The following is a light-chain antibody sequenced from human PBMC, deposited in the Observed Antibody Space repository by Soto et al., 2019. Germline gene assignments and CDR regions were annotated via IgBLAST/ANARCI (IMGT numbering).Light chain of an antibody. CDR1: NIGSKS. V-gene: IGLV3-21*02. Sequence: SYELTQPPSVSVAPGQTATITCGGNNIGSKSVHWYQQKPGQAPVMVVFDNSDRPSGIPERFSGSNSGNTATLTISRVEAGDEADYHCQLWDTSSDLLFGGGTKLTVL. CDR2: DNS. J-gene: IGLJ2*01. CDR3: QLWDTSSDLL.